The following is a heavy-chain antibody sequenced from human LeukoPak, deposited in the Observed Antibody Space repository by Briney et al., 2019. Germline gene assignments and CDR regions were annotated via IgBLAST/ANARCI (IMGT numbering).Heavy chain of an antibody. D-gene: IGHD4-11*01. V-gene: IGHV3-30-3*01. CDR2: ISYDGSNK. Sequence: GGSLRLPCAASGFTFSSYAMHWVRQAPGKGLEWVAVISYDGSNKYYADSVKGRFTISRDNSKNTLYLQMNSLRAEDTAVYYCARASPNNYDYYYYGMDVWGQGTTVTVSS. CDR3: ARASPNNYDYYYYGMDV. CDR1: GFTFSSYA. J-gene: IGHJ6*02.